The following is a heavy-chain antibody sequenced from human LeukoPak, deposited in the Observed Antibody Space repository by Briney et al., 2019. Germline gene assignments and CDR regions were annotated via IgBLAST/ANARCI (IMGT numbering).Heavy chain of an antibody. CDR1: GFTFSSYE. CDR2: ISSSGSTI. D-gene: IGHD3-16*02. J-gene: IGHJ4*02. CDR3: ARVLGYDYVWGSYRSPFDY. Sequence: GGSLRLSCAASGFTFSSYEMNWVRQAPGKGLEWVSYISSSGSTIYYADSVKGRFTISRDNAKNSLYLQMNSLRAEDTAVYYCARVLGYDYVWGSYRSPFDYWGQGTLVTVSS. V-gene: IGHV3-48*03.